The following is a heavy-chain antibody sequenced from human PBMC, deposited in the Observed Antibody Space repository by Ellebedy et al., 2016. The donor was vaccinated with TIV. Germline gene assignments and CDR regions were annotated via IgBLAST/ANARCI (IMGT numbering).Heavy chain of an antibody. V-gene: IGHV3-7*04. CDR2: IKQDGSEK. J-gene: IGHJ4*02. Sequence: PGGSLRLSCAASGFTFSTYWMSRVRQAPGKGLEWVANIKQDGSEKFYVDSVKGRFTISRDNAKNSLYLQMNSLRAEDTAVYYCAREHIVVVTADYWGQGTLVTVSS. CDR3: AREHIVVVTADY. D-gene: IGHD2-21*02. CDR1: GFTFSTYW.